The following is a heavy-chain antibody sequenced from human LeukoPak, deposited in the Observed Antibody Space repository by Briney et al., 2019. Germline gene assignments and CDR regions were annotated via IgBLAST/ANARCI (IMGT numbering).Heavy chain of an antibody. CDR1: GFTFSNYE. CDR3: ARALYYDSSAYLY. J-gene: IGHJ4*02. V-gene: IGHV3-48*03. Sequence: PGGSLRLSCAASGFTFSNYEMHGVRQAPGKGVEGRLYISSSGSIIYYADSVKGRFTISRDNANNSLSLQINSLTAEDTAIYYCARALYYDSSAYLYWGQGTLVTVSS. CDR2: ISSSGSII. D-gene: IGHD3-22*01.